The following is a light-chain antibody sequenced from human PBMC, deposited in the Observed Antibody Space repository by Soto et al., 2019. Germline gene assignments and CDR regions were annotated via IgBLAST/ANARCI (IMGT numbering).Light chain of an antibody. Sequence: EIVMTQSPAPLSVSPGERAPLSCRARQSVSSNLAWYQQKPGQAPRLLIYGASTRATGIPARFSGSGPGTEFTLTISSLQSEDFAVYYCQQYNNWPPTWTFGQGTKVDIK. J-gene: IGKJ1*01. CDR3: QQYNNWPPTWT. V-gene: IGKV3-15*01. CDR2: GAS. CDR1: QSVSSN.